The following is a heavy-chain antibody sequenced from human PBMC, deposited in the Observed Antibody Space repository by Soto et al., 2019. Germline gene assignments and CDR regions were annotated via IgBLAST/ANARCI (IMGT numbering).Heavy chain of an antibody. CDR1: GFTFSSYS. D-gene: IGHD3-10*01. CDR2: ISSSSSTI. V-gene: IGHV3-48*02. Sequence: GGSLRLSCAASGFTFSSYSMNWVRQAPGKGLEWVSYISSSSSTIYYADSVKGRFTISRDNAKNSLYLQMNSLRDEDTAVYYCARDPPMVRVAVFRYYGMDVWGQGTTVTVSS. CDR3: ARDPPMVRVAVFRYYGMDV. J-gene: IGHJ6*02.